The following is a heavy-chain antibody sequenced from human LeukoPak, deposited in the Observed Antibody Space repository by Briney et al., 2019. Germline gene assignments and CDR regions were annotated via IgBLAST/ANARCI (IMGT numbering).Heavy chain of an antibody. CDR1: GYSFTNYW. V-gene: IGHV5-51*01. D-gene: IGHD5-12*01. CDR2: VYPGASDT. CDR3: ATRGGYEVDY. J-gene: IGHJ4*02. Sequence: GESLKISCKASGYSFTNYWIGWVRQMLGKGLEWMGVVYPGASDTRYSPSFQGQVTISADRSINTAYLQWSSLKSSDTAMYYCATRGGYEVDYWGQGTLVTVSS.